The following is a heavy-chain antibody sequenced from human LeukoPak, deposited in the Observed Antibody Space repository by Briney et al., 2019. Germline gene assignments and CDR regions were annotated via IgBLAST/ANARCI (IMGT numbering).Heavy chain of an antibody. V-gene: IGHV4-39*01. CDR2: IYYSGST. J-gene: IGHJ4*02. Sequence: SETLSLTCTVSGGSISSSSYYWGWIRQPPGKGLEWIGSIYYSGSTYYNPSLKSRVTISVDTSKNQFSLKLSSVTAADTAVYYCAGSRDGYNLDYFDYWGQGTLVTVSS. CDR1: GGSISSSSYY. CDR3: AGSRDGYNLDYFDY. D-gene: IGHD5-24*01.